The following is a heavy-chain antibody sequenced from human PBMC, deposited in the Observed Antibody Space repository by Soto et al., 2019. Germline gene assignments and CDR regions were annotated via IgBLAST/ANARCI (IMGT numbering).Heavy chain of an antibody. CDR1: GYSYTSYW. D-gene: IGHD3-10*01. CDR3: ARIDGFGAPFDP. V-gene: IGHV5-51*01. Sequence: GESLKISCQGSGYSYTSYWIAWVRQMPGKGLEWMGIIYVGDSDTKYAPSFEGQVTISADRSITTAYLQWSSLRASDTAIYYCARIDGFGAPFDPWGQGTLVTVSS. CDR2: IYVGDSDT. J-gene: IGHJ5*02.